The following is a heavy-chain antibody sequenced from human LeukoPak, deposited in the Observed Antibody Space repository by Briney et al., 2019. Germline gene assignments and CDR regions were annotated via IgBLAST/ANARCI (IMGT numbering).Heavy chain of an antibody. V-gene: IGHV3-23*01. CDR3: ARDQFPSSGGGYDY. CDR1: GFTFSSYA. D-gene: IGHD1-26*01. Sequence: GGSLRLSCAASGFTFSSYAMSWVRQAPGKGLEWVSAISGSGGGTYYADSVKGRFTISRDNAKNSLYLQMNSLRAEDTALYHCARDQFPSSGGGYDYWGQGTLVTVSS. J-gene: IGHJ4*02. CDR2: ISGSGGGT.